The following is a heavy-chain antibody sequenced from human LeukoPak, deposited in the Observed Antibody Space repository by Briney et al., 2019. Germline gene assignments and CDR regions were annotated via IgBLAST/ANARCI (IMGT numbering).Heavy chain of an antibody. V-gene: IGHV1-69*13. D-gene: IGHD6-19*01. CDR2: IIPIFGTA. Sequence: SVKVSCKASGGTFISYAISWVRQAPGQGLEWMGGIIPIFGTANYAQKFQGRVTITADESTSTAYMELSSLRSEDTAVYYCASNRQWLVNGYYFDYWGQGTLVTVSS. CDR3: ASNRQWLVNGYYFDY. CDR1: GGTFISYA. J-gene: IGHJ4*02.